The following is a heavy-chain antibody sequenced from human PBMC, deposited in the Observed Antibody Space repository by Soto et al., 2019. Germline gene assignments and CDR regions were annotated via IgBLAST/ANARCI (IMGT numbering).Heavy chain of an antibody. CDR1: GASISTYY. CDR2: IYYSGST. Sequence: PSETLSLTCTVSGASISTYYWNWIRQPPGKGLEWIGYIYYSGSTNYNPSLKSRVTISVDTSKNQFSLKLSSVTAADTAVYYCARRWGTTFDYWGQGTLVTVSS. CDR3: ARRWGTTFDY. J-gene: IGHJ4*02. D-gene: IGHD3-16*01. V-gene: IGHV4-59*08.